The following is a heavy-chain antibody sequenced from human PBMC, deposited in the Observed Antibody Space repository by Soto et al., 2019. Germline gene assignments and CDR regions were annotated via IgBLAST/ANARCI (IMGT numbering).Heavy chain of an antibody. D-gene: IGHD6-13*01. J-gene: IGHJ4*02. CDR3: ARGGIH. CDR1: GYTFNSHE. V-gene: IGHV3-48*03. CDR2: VSGSGTT. Sequence: PGGSLRLSXVASGYTFNSHEMNWIRQTPGKRLEWISSVSGSGTTKYADSVKGRFTISRDNAHKSIYLQMNSMRVEDTGVYYCARGGIHWGQGALVTVSS.